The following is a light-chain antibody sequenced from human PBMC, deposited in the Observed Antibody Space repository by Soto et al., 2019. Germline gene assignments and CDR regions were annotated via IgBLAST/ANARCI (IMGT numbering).Light chain of an antibody. CDR2: RAS. V-gene: IGKV3-15*01. CDR3: QQYGSPGT. Sequence: IQMTQAPATLSVSPGERATLSCMASQTIYSNVEWYQQRPGQDPRLLIYRASARATGIPARFSGRGSGTYFTLTISRLEDEDVAVYYCQQYGSPGTFGQGTKVDIK. J-gene: IGKJ1*01. CDR1: QTIYSN.